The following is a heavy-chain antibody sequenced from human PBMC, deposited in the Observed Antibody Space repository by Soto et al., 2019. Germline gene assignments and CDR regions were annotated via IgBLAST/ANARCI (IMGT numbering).Heavy chain of an antibody. Sequence: SETLSLTCTVSGGSISSYYWSWIRQPPGKGLEWIGYIYYSGSTNYNPSLKSRVTISVDTSKNQFSLKLSSVTAADTAVYYCARAYCSGGSRSLFDPWGQGTLVTVSS. CDR3: ARAYCSGGSRSLFDP. D-gene: IGHD2-15*01. CDR2: IYYSGST. J-gene: IGHJ5*02. CDR1: GGSISSYY. V-gene: IGHV4-59*01.